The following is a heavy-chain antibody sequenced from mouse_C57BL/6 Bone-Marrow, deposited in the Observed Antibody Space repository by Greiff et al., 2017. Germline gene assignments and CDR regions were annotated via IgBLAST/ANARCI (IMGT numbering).Heavy chain of an antibody. Sequence: DVKLVESGGGLVKPGGSLKLSCAASGFTFSSYAMSWVRQTPEKRLEWVATISDGGSYTYYPANVKGRFTISRDNAKNNLYLQMSHLKSEDTAMYYCARDRYGNFPYWGQGTLVTVSA. CDR2: ISDGGSYT. CDR1: GFTFSSYA. J-gene: IGHJ3*01. V-gene: IGHV5-4*01. CDR3: ARDRYGNFPY. D-gene: IGHD2-10*02.